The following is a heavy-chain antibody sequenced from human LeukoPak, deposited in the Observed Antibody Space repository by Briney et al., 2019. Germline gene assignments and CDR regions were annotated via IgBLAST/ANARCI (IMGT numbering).Heavy chain of an antibody. Sequence: SVKVSCKASGGTFSSYTISWVRQAPGQGLEWMGRIIPILGIANYAQRFQGRVTITADKSTSTAYMELSSLRSEDTAVYYCARGPLYSSNFDYWGQGTLVTVSS. J-gene: IGHJ4*02. D-gene: IGHD6-13*01. CDR2: IIPILGIA. CDR3: ARGPLYSSNFDY. V-gene: IGHV1-69*02. CDR1: GGTFSSYT.